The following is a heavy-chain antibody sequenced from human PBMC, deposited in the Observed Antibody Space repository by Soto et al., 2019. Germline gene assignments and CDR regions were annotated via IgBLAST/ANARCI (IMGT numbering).Heavy chain of an antibody. J-gene: IGHJ4*02. CDR2: IYYSGNT. CDR3: AGLEGLATISYYFDF. V-gene: IGHV4-39*01. Sequence: QLQLQESGPGLVKPSETLSLTCIVSGGSVSSSNYYWGWVRQSPGKGLEGIGSIYYSGNTYYNPSLERRVTLAVDKSNNEVSPKVISVTAADTAVYYCAGLEGLATISYYFDFWGQGSLVTVSS. CDR1: GGSVSSSNYY. D-gene: IGHD3-9*01.